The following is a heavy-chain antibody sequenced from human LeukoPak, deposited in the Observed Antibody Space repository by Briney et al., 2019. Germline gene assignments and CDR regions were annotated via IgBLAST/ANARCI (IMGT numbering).Heavy chain of an antibody. Sequence: GGSLRLSCAASGFTFSSYEMNWVRQAPGKGLEWVSYISSSGSTIYYADSVKGRFTISRDNAENSLYLQMNSLRAEDTAVYYCAREWHNFFDYWGQGTLVHVSS. CDR1: GFTFSSYE. CDR3: AREWHNFFDY. J-gene: IGHJ4*02. CDR2: ISSSGSTI. V-gene: IGHV3-48*03. D-gene: IGHD5-12*01.